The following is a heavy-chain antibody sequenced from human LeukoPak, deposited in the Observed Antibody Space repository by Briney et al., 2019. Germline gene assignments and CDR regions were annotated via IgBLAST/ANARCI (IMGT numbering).Heavy chain of an antibody. D-gene: IGHD3-3*01. CDR3: AKDKLSGQRDWYFDF. Sequence: GGSLRLSCAASGFSFSTYAMSWIRQAPGKGLEWVSAINGAGGTTYYADSVRGRFTISRDNSKNTVYLQMDSLRAEDSAVYYCAKDKLSGQRDWYFDFWGRGTQVTVSS. V-gene: IGHV3-23*01. CDR1: GFSFSTYA. CDR2: INGAGGTT. J-gene: IGHJ2*01.